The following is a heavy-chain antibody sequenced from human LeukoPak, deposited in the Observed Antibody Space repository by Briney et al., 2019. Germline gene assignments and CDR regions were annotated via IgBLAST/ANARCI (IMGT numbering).Heavy chain of an antibody. V-gene: IGHV4-59*01. CDR2: IYYSGST. J-gene: IGHJ4*02. D-gene: IGHD3-9*01. Sequence: SETLSLTCTVSGGSISSYYWSWIRQPPGKGLEWIGYIYYSGSTNYNPSLKSRVTISVDTSKNQFSLKLSSVTAAGTAVYYCARLRYFDWFYDYWGQGTLVTVSS. CDR3: ARLRYFDWFYDY. CDR1: GGSISSYY.